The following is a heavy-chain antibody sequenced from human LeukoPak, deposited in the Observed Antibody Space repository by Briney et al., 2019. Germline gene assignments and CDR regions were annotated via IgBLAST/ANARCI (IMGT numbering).Heavy chain of an antibody. J-gene: IGHJ4*02. V-gene: IGHV3-21*01. CDR3: AREIAVAPFDY. CDR1: GFTFSSYS. CDR2: ISSSSSYI. D-gene: IGHD6-19*01. Sequence: GGSLRLSCAASGFTFSSYSMNWVRQAPGKGLEWVSSISSSSSYIYYADSVKGRFTISRDNAKNSLSLQMNSLRAEDTAVYYCAREIAVAPFDYWGQGTLVTVSS.